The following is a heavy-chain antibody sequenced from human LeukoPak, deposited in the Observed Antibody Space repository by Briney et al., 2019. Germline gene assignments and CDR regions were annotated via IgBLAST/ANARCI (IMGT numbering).Heavy chain of an antibody. J-gene: IGHJ4*02. V-gene: IGHV3-15*01. CDR2: IKSKTDGGTT. D-gene: IGHD3-16*02. CDR1: GFTFSNAW. CDR3: TTLSS. Sequence: GGSLRLSCAASGFTFSNAWMSWVRQAPGKGLEWVGHIKSKTDGGTTDYAAPVKGRFTISRDDSKNTLYLQMNSLKTEDTAVYYCTTLSSWGQGTLVTVSS.